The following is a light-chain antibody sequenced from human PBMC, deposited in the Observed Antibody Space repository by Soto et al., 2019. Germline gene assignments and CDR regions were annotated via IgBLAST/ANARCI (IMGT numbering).Light chain of an antibody. V-gene: IGKV3-20*01. CDR3: QQYGSAPWT. CDR2: GAT. CDR1: QSVTSTY. Sequence: ENVLTQSPDTLSLSPGERATLSCRASQSVTSTYLAWYQQKPGQAPRLLIYGATSRATGIPDRFSGSGSGTDFTLTISRLEPEDFAVYYCQQYGSAPWTFGQVTKVEIK. J-gene: IGKJ1*01.